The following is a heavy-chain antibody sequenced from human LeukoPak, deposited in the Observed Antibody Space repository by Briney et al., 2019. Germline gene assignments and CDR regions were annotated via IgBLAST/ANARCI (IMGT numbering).Heavy chain of an antibody. J-gene: IGHJ4*02. Sequence: GGSLRLSCAGSGFTFSSHWVTWVRQAPGKGLEWVANIKQDGSEKYYVDSVKGRFTISRDNAKSSLYLEMSSLRAEDTAVYYCVRYRDGEYDYWGQGTLVTVSS. CDR3: VRYRDGEYDY. D-gene: IGHD4-17*01. CDR1: GFTFSSHW. CDR2: IKQDGSEK. V-gene: IGHV3-7*01.